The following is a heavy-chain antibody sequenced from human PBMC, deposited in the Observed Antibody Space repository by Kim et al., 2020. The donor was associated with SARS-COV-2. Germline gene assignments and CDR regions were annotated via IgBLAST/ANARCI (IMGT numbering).Heavy chain of an antibody. CDR1: GFTFSDYY. D-gene: IGHD3-22*01. V-gene: IGHV3-11*06. J-gene: IGHJ6*02. CDR3: ARDSPRGDSSGYKSFYGMDV. CDR2: ISSSSSYT. Sequence: GGSLRLSCAASGFTFSDYYMSWIRQAPGKGLEWVSYISSSSSYTNYADSVKGRFTISRDNAKNSLYLQMNSLRAEDTAVYYCARDSPRGDSSGYKSFYGMDVWGQGTTVTVSS.